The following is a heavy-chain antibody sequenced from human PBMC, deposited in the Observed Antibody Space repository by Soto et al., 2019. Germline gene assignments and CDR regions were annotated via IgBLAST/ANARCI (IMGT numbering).Heavy chain of an antibody. CDR3: ARGVVAGTAMDY. D-gene: IGHD6-19*01. CDR1: SGSISSSNW. V-gene: IGHV4-4*02. J-gene: IGHJ4*02. CDR2: IYHSGST. Sequence: SETLSLTCAVSSGSISSSNWWSWVRQPPGKGLEWIGEIYHSGSTNYNPSLKSRVTISVDKSKNQCSLKLSSVTAADTAVYYCARGVVAGTAMDYWGQGTLVTVSS.